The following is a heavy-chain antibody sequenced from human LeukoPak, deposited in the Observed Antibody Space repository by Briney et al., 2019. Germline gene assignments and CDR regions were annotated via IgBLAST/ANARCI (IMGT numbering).Heavy chain of an antibody. D-gene: IGHD6-13*01. CDR2: IIPIFGTA. J-gene: IGHJ6*02. V-gene: IGHV1-69*13. CDR1: GGTFSSYA. Sequence: SVKVSCKASGGTFSSYAISWVRQAPGQGLEWMGGIIPIFGTANYAQKFQGRVTITADESTSTAYMELSSLRSEDTAVYYCARDWQQDYYYYYGMDVWGQGTTVTVSS. CDR3: ARDWQQDYYYYYGMDV.